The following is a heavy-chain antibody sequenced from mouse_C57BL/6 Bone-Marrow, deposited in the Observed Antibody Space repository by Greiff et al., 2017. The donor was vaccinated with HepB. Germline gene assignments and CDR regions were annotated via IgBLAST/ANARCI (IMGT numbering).Heavy chain of an antibody. J-gene: IGHJ1*03. Sequence: EVKLMESGGGLVQSGRSLRLSCATSGFTFSDFYMEWVRQAPGKGLEWIAASRNKANDYTTEYSASVKGRFIVSRDTSQSILYLQMNDLRAEDTAIYYYARDEGSRYVDVWGTGTTVTVSS. CDR1: GFTFSDFY. D-gene: IGHD3-3*01. V-gene: IGHV7-1*01. CDR2: SRNKANDYTT. CDR3: ARDEGSRYVDV.